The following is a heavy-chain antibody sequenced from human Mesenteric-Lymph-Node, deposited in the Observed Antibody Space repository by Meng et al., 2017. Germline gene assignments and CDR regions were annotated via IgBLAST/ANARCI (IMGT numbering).Heavy chain of an antibody. D-gene: IGHD3-9*01. CDR1: GYTFTSYG. V-gene: IGHV1-18*01. Sequence: QVQLVQSGAEVEKPGASVKVSCKASGYTFTSYGISWVRQAPGQGLEWMGWISAYNGNTNYAQKLQGRVTMTTDTSTSTAYMELRSLRSDDTAVYYCARDTLYYDILTGYSPTNWFDPWGQGTLVTVSS. CDR3: ARDTLYYDILTGYSPTNWFDP. CDR2: ISAYNGNT. J-gene: IGHJ5*02.